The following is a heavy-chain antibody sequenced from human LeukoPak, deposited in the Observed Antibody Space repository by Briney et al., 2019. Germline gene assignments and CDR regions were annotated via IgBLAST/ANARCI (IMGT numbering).Heavy chain of an antibody. CDR2: INANSGGT. J-gene: IGHJ4*02. CDR3: ARVGVEATATFDY. CDR1: GYTFIGYY. V-gene: IGHV1-2*02. Sequence: ASVKVSCKASGYTFIGYYIHWVRQAPGQGLEWMGWINANSGGTNYAQKFQGRVTMTRDTSISTAYMGLSSLRSDDTAVYFCARVGVEATATFDYWGQGTLVTVSS. D-gene: IGHD1-26*01.